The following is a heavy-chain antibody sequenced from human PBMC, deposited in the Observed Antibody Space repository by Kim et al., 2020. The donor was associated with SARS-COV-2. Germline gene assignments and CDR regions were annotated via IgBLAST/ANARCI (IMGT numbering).Heavy chain of an antibody. CDR2: ISWNSGSI. J-gene: IGHJ4*02. D-gene: IGHD6-13*01. CDR3: AKDEDSSSWYYFDY. CDR1: GFTFDDYA. Sequence: GGSLRLSCAASGFTFDDYAMHWVRQAPGKGLEWVSGISWNSGSIGYADSMKGRITISRDNAKNSLYLHMSSLRGEDTALYYCAKDEDSSSWYYFDYWGQGALVTDSS. V-gene: IGHV3-9*01.